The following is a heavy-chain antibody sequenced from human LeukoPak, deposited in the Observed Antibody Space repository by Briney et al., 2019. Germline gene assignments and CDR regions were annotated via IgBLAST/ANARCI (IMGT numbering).Heavy chain of an antibody. J-gene: IGHJ4*02. V-gene: IGHV3-7*01. CDR3: ARVPGYDSSGYFDY. D-gene: IGHD3-22*01. Sequence: GGSLRLSCAASGFTFSIYWISWVRQAPGKGLEWVANIKQDGSERYYVDSVKGRFTISRDNSKNTLYLQMNSLRAEDTAVYYCARVPGYDSSGYFDYWGQGTLVTVSS. CDR1: GFTFSIYW. CDR2: IKQDGSER.